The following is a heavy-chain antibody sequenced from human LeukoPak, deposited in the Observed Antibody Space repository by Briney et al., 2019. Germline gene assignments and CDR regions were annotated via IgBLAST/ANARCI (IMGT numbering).Heavy chain of an antibody. V-gene: IGHV4-59*08. Sequence: PSETLSLTCTVSGGSISSYYWSWIRQPPGKGLEWIGYIYYSGSTNSNPSLNSRVPISVDTSKNQFSLKLSSVTAADTAVYYCARGRGLADCSSTSCESDYWGQGTLVTVSS. D-gene: IGHD2-2*01. CDR1: GGSISSYY. CDR3: ARGRGLADCSSTSCESDY. CDR2: IYYSGST. J-gene: IGHJ4*02.